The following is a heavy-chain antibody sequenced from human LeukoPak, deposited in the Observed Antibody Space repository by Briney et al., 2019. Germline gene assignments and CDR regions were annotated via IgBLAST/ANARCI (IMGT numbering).Heavy chain of an antibody. J-gene: IGHJ4*02. D-gene: IGHD4-17*01. CDR2: IKQDGSEK. CDR3: ARDEDGPLDY. CDR1: GFSFSTYS. V-gene: IGHV3-7*01. Sequence: GGSLRLSCAASGFSFSTYSMSWVRQAPGKGLEWVANIKQDGSEKYYVDSVKGRFTISRDNAKNSLYLQMNSLRAEDTAVYYRARDEDGPLDYWGQGTLVTVSS.